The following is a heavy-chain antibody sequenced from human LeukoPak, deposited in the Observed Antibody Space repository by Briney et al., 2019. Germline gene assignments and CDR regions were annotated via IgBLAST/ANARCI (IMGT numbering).Heavy chain of an antibody. CDR3: ARGTLMEWLLSLFDY. V-gene: IGHV3-7*01. Sequence: PGGSLRLSCAASGFTFSSYWMSWVRQAPGKGLEWVANIKQDGSEKYYVDSVKGRFTISRDNAKNSLYLQMNSLRAEDTAVYYCARGTLMEWLLSLFDYWGQGTLVTVSS. J-gene: IGHJ4*02. CDR2: IKQDGSEK. CDR1: GFTFSSYW. D-gene: IGHD3-3*01.